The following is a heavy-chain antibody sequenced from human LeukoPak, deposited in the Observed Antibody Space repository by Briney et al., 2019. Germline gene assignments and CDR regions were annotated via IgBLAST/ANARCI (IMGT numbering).Heavy chain of an antibody. CDR1: GFTFSSYG. CDR3: AKEQKSHEEVQLAPLDY. Sequence: GGSLRLSCAASGFTFSSYGMHWVRQAPGKGLECVAFIRYDGSDKYYADSVKGRFTISRDNSKNTLYQQMNSLRAEDTAVHYCAKEQKSHEEVQLAPLDYWGQGSLVTVSS. CDR2: IRYDGSDK. D-gene: IGHD1-1*01. V-gene: IGHV3-30*02. J-gene: IGHJ4*02.